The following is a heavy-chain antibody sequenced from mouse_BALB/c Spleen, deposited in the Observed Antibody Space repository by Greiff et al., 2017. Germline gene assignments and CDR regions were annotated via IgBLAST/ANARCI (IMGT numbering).Heavy chain of an antibody. V-gene: IGHV5-6-4*01. CDR1: GFTFSSYT. CDR2: ISSGGSYT. J-gene: IGHJ2*01. D-gene: IGHD2-4*01. CDR3: TRDDYDDSYFDY. Sequence: EVKVVESGGGLVKPGGSLKLSCAASGFTFSSYTMSWVRQTPEKRLEWVATISSGGSYTYYPDSVKGRFTISRDNAKNTLYLQMSSLKSEDTAMYYCTRDDYDDSYFDYWGQGTTLTVSS.